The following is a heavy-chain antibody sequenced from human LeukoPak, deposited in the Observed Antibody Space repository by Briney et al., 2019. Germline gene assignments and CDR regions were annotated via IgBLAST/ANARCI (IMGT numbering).Heavy chain of an antibody. CDR3: ATSGTYYALDDY. Sequence: SETLSLTCAVYGGSFSDYYWSWIRQSPGMGLEWIGETNHRGSTNYNPSLKGRVTISVDTSKNHFSLKLRYVTAADTAIYYCATSGTYYALDDYWGQGTLVTVSS. CDR1: GGSFSDYY. D-gene: IGHD1-26*01. V-gene: IGHV4-34*01. CDR2: TNHRGST. J-gene: IGHJ4*02.